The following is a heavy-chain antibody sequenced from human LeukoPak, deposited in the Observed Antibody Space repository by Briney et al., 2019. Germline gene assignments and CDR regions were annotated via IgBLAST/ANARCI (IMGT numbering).Heavy chain of an antibody. V-gene: IGHV1-18*01. Sequence: GASVKVSCKASGYTLTSYGISWVRQAPGQGLEWMGWISGYNGNTNYEQKVQGRVTMATDTSTNTAYMELRSLRPDDTAVYYCARDLGSNFYYALDYWGQGTLVTVSS. CDR1: GYTLTSYG. CDR3: ARDLGSNFYYALDY. CDR2: ISGYNGNT. D-gene: IGHD3-22*01. J-gene: IGHJ4*02.